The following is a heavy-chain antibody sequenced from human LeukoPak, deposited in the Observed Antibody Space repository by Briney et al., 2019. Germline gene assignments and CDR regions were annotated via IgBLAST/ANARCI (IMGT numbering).Heavy chain of an antibody. CDR1: GYTFTSYG. CDR3: ARTQGYCSGGSCYGGWGYYYYMDV. V-gene: IGHV1-18*01. CDR2: ISAYNGNT. D-gene: IGHD2-15*01. J-gene: IGHJ6*03. Sequence: ASVKVSCKASGYTFTSYGISWVRQAPGQGLEWMGWISAYNGNTNYTQKLQGRVTMTTDTSTSTAYMELRSLRSDDTAVYYCARTQGYCSGGSCYGGWGYYYYMDVWGKGTTVTVSS.